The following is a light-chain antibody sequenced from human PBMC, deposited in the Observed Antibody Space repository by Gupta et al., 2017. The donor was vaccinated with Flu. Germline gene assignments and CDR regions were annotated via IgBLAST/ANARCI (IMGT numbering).Light chain of an antibody. CDR1: SYTCGNNT. Sequence: QSVLTQPPSASGTPGQRVTISCSGSSYTCGNNTVNWYQQLPGTAPKLLIYSNSKRHSGVTDRFSASKSGTTASLTTPGPQAEDEADYYWDAEAASMNVGVFGGGTKLTVL. CDR2: SNS. V-gene: IGLV1-44*01. J-gene: IGLJ3*02. CDR3: DAEAASMNVGV.